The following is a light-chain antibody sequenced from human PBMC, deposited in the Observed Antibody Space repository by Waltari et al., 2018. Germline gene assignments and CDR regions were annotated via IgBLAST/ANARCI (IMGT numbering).Light chain of an antibody. V-gene: IGLV2-14*03. CDR1: SSDVGGYNY. CDR2: DGS. J-gene: IGLJ6*01. CDR3: SSYTSSSTLDV. Sequence: QSALTQPASVSGSPGQSITISCTGTSSDVGGYNYVSWYQQHPGKAPKLMIYDGSNRPSGVSNLFSGSKSGNTASLTISGLQAEDEADYYCSSYTSSSTLDVFGSGTKVTVL.